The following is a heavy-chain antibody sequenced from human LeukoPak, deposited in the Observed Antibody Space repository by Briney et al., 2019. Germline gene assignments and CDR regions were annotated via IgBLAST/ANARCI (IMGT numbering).Heavy chain of an antibody. V-gene: IGHV4-59*12. CDR3: ARSSGGSRRGWFDP. D-gene: IGHD2-15*01. J-gene: IGHJ5*02. CDR2: MYYSGTT. Sequence: SETLSLTCSVSGSSMNLYSWNWIRQSPGKGLEWIAYMYYSGTTNYNPSLENRAAISLDLSRHQFSLRLDSVTAADTAVYYCARSSGGSRRGWFDPWGQGTLVTVSS. CDR1: GSSMNLYS.